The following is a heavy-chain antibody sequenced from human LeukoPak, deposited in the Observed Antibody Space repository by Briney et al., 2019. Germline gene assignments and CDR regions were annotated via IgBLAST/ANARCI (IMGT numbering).Heavy chain of an antibody. CDR3: ARLTMVRGVNYWFDP. J-gene: IGHJ5*02. Sequence: SETLSLTCTVSGGSISSGSYYWSWIRQPAGKGLESIGRIYTSGSTNYNPSLKSRVTISVDTSKNQFPLKLSSVTAADTAVYYCARLTMVRGVNYWFDPWGQGTLVTVSS. D-gene: IGHD3-10*01. CDR2: IYTSGST. V-gene: IGHV4-61*02. CDR1: GGSISSGSYY.